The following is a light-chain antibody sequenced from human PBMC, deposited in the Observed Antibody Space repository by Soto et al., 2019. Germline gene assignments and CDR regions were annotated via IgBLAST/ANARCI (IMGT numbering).Light chain of an antibody. Sequence: AIQLTQSPSSLSASVGDRVTITCRASQGISTLLAWYQQKPGKAPKVLIYESSRLQSGVPSRFSGSGSGTDFPLTISSLQPEDCAPYYCQHFKSFPITFGQGTRLEIK. CDR3: QHFKSFPIT. CDR1: QGISTL. V-gene: IGKV1-13*02. CDR2: ESS. J-gene: IGKJ5*01.